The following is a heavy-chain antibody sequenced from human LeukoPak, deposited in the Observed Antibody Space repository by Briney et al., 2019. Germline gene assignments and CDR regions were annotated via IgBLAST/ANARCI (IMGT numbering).Heavy chain of an antibody. CDR2: IWYDGSNK. CDR3: ARDIYHSGGYYYDY. J-gene: IGHJ4*02. V-gene: IGHV3-33*01. Sequence: GGSLRLSCAASGSIFSSYGMHWVRQAPGKGLEWVAVIWYDGSNKYYADSVKGRFTISRDNSKNTLYLQMNSLRAEDTAVYYCARDIYHSGGYYYDYWGQGTLVTVSS. D-gene: IGHD3-22*01. CDR1: GSIFSSYG.